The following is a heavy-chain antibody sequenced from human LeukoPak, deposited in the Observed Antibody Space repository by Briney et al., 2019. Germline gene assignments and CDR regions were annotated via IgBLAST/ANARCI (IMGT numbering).Heavy chain of an antibody. CDR3: ARDRVRGNSNPFFDY. V-gene: IGHV4-61*01. Sequence: SETLSLTCTVSGGSVSSGTYYWSWIRQPPGKGLEWIGYIYYSGTTNYNPSLKSRATISVDTSKNQFSLKLSSVTAADTAVYYCARDRVRGNSNPFFDYWGQGTLVTVSP. CDR1: GGSVSSGTYY. D-gene: IGHD4-11*01. J-gene: IGHJ4*02. CDR2: IYYSGTT.